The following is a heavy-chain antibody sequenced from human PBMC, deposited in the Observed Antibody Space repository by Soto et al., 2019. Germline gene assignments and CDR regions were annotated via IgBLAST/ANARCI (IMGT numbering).Heavy chain of an antibody. V-gene: IGHV3-23*01. CDR3: ARGDPGDYTPFDY. D-gene: IGHD4-17*01. J-gene: IGHJ4*02. Sequence: AGGSLRLSCAASGFTFSSYAMSWVRQAPGKGLEWVSAISGSGGSTYYADSVKGRFTISRDNSKNTLYLQMNSLRSEDTAVYYCARGDPGDYTPFDYWGQGTLVTVSS. CDR1: GFTFSSYA. CDR2: ISGSGGST.